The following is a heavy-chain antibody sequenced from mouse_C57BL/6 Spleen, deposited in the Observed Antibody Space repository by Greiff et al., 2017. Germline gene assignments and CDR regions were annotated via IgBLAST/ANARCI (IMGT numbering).Heavy chain of an antibody. Sequence: VQLQQSGAELVKPGASVKLSCKASGYTFTEYTIHWVKQRSGQGLEWIGWFYPGSGSIKYNEKFKVKATLTADKSSSTVYMEISRMTSEAAAVYFCARHKEAEDYDGYAMDYWGQGTSVTVSS. CDR3: ARHKEAEDYDGYAMDY. J-gene: IGHJ4*01. V-gene: IGHV1-62-2*01. CDR1: GYTFTEYT. D-gene: IGHD2-4*01. CDR2: FYPGSGSI.